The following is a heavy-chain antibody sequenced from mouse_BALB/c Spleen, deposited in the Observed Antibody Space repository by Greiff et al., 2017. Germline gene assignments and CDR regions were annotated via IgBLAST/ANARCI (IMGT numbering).Heavy chain of an antibody. CDR3: ARDYDYAMDY. CDR2: ISSGGGST. Sequence: DVQLQESGGGLVQPGGSLKLSCAASGFAFSSYDMSWVRQTPEKRLEWVAYISSGGGSTYYPDTVKGRFTISRDNAKNTLYLQMSSLKSEDTAMYYCARDYDYAMDYWGQGTSVTVSS. J-gene: IGHJ4*01. V-gene: IGHV5-12-1*01. CDR1: GFAFSSYD. D-gene: IGHD2-4*01.